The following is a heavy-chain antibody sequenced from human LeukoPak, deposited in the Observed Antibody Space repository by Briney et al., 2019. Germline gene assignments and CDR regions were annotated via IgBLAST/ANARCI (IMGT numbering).Heavy chain of an antibody. CDR3: ARDYYGDYVFDY. CDR2: ISSSSIYI. Sequence: KTGGSLRLSCAASGFTFITYSMNWVRQAPGKGLKWGSSISSSSIYIYYADSVKGRFTISRDNAKNSLYLQMHSLRREDTAVYYCARDYYGDYVFDYWGQGTLVTVS. D-gene: IGHD4-17*01. J-gene: IGHJ4*02. CDR1: GFTFITYS. V-gene: IGHV3-21*01.